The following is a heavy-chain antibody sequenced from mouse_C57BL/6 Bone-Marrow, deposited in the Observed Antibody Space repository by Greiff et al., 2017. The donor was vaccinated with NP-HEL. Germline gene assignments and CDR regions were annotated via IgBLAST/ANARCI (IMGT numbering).Heavy chain of an antibody. D-gene: IGHD1-1*01. CDR3: AFITTVVANYAMDY. Sequence: VKLQQPGAELVKPGASVKVSCKASGYTFTSYWMHWVKQRPGQGLEWIGRIHPSDSDTNYNQKFKGKATLTVDKSSSTAYMQLSSLTSEDSAVYYCAFITTVVANYAMDYWGQGTSVTVSS. CDR2: IHPSDSDT. CDR1: GYTFTSYW. V-gene: IGHV1-74*01. J-gene: IGHJ4*01.